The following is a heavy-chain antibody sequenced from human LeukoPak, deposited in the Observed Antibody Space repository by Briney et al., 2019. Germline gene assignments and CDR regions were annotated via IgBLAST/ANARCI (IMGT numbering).Heavy chain of an antibody. D-gene: IGHD3-10*01. CDR1: GGSFSGYY. Sequence: PSETLSLTCAVYGGSFSGYYWSWIRQPPGKGLEWIGYIYYSGSTNYNPSLKSRVTISVDTSKNQFSLKLSSVTAADTAVYYCARTLLWFGELFWFDPWGQGTLVTVSS. V-gene: IGHV4-59*01. J-gene: IGHJ5*02. CDR3: ARTLLWFGELFWFDP. CDR2: IYYSGST.